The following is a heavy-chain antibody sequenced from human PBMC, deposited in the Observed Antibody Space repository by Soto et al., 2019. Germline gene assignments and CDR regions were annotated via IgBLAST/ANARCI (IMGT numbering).Heavy chain of an antibody. CDR3: ASPIGYRSSWSFDY. D-gene: IGHD6-13*01. CDR1: GGTFSSYT. J-gene: IGHJ4*02. V-gene: IGHV1-69*02. CDR2: IIPILGIA. Sequence: QVQLVQSGAEVKKPGSSVKVSCKASGGTFSSYTISWVRQAPGQGLEWMGRIIPILGIANYAQKFQGRVTITADKSTRPAYMELSSLSSDDTAVYYCASPIGYRSSWSFDYWGQGTLVTVSS.